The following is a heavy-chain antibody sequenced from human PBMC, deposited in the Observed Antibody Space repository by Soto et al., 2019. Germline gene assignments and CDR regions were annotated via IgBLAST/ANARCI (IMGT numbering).Heavy chain of an antibody. Sequence: SETLSLTCTVSGGSISSYDLSWIRQPPGKGLEWIGYIYYSGSTNYNPSLKSRVTISVDTSKNQFSLKLSSVTAADTAVYYCARGDYGDYFDYWGQGTLVTVSS. CDR2: IYYSGST. J-gene: IGHJ4*02. CDR1: GGSISSYD. V-gene: IGHV4-59*01. CDR3: ARGDYGDYFDY. D-gene: IGHD4-17*01.